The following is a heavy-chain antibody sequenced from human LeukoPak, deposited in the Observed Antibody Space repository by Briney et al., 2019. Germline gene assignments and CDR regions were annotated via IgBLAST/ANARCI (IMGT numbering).Heavy chain of an antibody. D-gene: IGHD6-13*01. CDR2: ISGSGGST. CDR3: AKRPRGGIAAAGTTSFIDY. Sequence: PGGSLRLSCAASGFTFSSYAMSWVRQAPGKGLKWVSAISGSGGSTYYADSVKGRFTISRDNSKNTLYLQMNSLRAEDTAVYYCAKRPRGGIAAAGTTSFIDYWGQGTLVTVSS. V-gene: IGHV3-23*01. J-gene: IGHJ4*02. CDR1: GFTFSSYA.